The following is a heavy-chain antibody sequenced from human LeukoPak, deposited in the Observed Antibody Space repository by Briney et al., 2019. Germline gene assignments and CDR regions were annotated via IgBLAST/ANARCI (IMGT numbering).Heavy chain of an antibody. D-gene: IGHD6-13*01. Sequence: GASVKVSCKASGYTFTGYYMHWVRQAPGQGLEWMGWINPNSGGTNYAQKFQGRVTMTRDTSISTAYMELSRLRYDDRAVYYCARGKEHSSSWYDYWGQGTLVTISS. V-gene: IGHV1-2*02. CDR3: ARGKEHSSSWYDY. CDR2: INPNSGGT. J-gene: IGHJ4*02. CDR1: GYTFTGYY.